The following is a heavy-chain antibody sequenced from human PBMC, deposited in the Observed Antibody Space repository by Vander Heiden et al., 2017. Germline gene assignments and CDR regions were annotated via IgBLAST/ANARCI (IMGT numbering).Heavy chain of an antibody. Sequence: EVELVESGGGLVQPGGCVGLACAASGFTFATYAMRGVRQAPGKGLEWVSAISGSGGSTYYTDRVKGRFTISRDKSKNTLYLQMDSLRAEDTAVFYCARGVCGGDCYGAYYYYGMDVWGQGTTVTVSS. J-gene: IGHJ6*02. CDR1: GFTFATYA. V-gene: IGHV3-23*04. CDR2: ISGSGGST. D-gene: IGHD2-21*02. CDR3: ARGVCGGDCYGAYYYYGMDV.